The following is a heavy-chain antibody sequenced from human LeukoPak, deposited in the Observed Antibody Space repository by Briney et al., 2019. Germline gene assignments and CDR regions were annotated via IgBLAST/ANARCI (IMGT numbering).Heavy chain of an antibody. Sequence: SCGSTSYAQKFQGRVTMTRDTSTSTVYMELSSLRSEDTAVYYCARDAYCGGDCYSGIDYWGQGTLVTVSS. J-gene: IGHJ4*02. CDR2: SCGST. CDR3: ARDAYCGGDCYSGIDY. D-gene: IGHD2-21*02. V-gene: IGHV1-46*01.